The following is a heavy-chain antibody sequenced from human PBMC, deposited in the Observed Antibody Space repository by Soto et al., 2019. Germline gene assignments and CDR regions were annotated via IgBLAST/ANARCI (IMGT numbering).Heavy chain of an antibody. Sequence: ASVKVSCKASGYTLIMYYIHWMRQAPGQGLEWMGIINPSGGSTTYAQRFQGRVTMTRDTSTSTVYMDLSSLRSEDTAVYYCARSPYSSGYYYAIDYWGQGTQVTVSS. CDR1: GYTLIMYY. V-gene: IGHV1-46*01. D-gene: IGHD3-22*01. J-gene: IGHJ4*02. CDR2: INPSGGST. CDR3: ARSPYSSGYYYAIDY.